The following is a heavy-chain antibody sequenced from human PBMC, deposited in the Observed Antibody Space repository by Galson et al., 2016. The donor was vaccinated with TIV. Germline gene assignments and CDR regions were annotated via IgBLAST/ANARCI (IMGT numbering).Heavy chain of an antibody. Sequence: SVKVSCKASGYTFSSYSINWVRQAPGQGLEWMGWISGYSGNTNYAQKFQGRVTMTTNTSTGTAYMDLRSLRSDDTAVYYCARGATVTPYSVFDYWGPGTTVIVSS. D-gene: IGHD4-17*01. J-gene: IGHJ4*03. CDR1: GYTFSSYS. CDR3: ARGATVTPYSVFDY. CDR2: ISGYSGNT. V-gene: IGHV1-18*04.